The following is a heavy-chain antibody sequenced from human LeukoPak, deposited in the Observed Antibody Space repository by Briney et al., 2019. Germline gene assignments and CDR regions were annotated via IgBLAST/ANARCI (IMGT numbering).Heavy chain of an antibody. CDR1: GYTFTSYG. CDR3: ARLQLKLWFGVGWFDP. J-gene: IGHJ5*02. V-gene: IGHV1-18*01. CDR2: ISAYNGNT. D-gene: IGHD3-10*01. Sequence: ASVKVSCKASGYTFTSYGISWVRQAPGQGLEWMGWISAYNGNTNYAQKLQGRVTMTTDTSTSTAYMELRSLRSDDTAVYYCARLQLKLWFGVGWFDPWGQGTLVTVSS.